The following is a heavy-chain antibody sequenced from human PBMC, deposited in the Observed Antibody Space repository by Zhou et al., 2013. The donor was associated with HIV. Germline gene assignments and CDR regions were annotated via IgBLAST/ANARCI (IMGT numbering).Heavy chain of an antibody. V-gene: IGHV1-2*02. CDR3: ARVIGLERRPIGAFDI. CDR1: GYTFTGYY. Sequence: QVQLVQSGAEVKKPGASVKVSCKASGYTFTGYYMHWVRQAPGQGLEWMGWINPNSGGTNYAQKFQGRVTMTRDTSISTAYMELSRLRSDDTAVYYCARVIGLERRPIGAFDIWGQGTMVTVSS. CDR2: INPNSGGT. J-gene: IGHJ3*02. D-gene: IGHD1-1*01.